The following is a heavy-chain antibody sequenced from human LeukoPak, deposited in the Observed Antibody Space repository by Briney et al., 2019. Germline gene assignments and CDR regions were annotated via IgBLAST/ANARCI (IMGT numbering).Heavy chain of an antibody. CDR3: ARGDRNSGYDLYYFDY. V-gene: IGHV3-48*02. J-gene: IGHJ4*02. CDR2: ITGSSSTT. Sequence: GGSLRLSCAASGFSFSTYSMNWVRQAPGKGLEWVSYITGSSSTTYYADSVKGRFTISRDNAKNSLYLQMNSLRDEDTAVCYCARGDRNSGYDLYYFDYWGQGTLVTVSS. D-gene: IGHD5-12*01. CDR1: GFSFSTYS.